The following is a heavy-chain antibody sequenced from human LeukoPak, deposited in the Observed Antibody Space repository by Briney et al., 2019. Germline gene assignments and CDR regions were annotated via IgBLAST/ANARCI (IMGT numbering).Heavy chain of an antibody. CDR3: ARDGADDFWSGYLFSGRGAFDI. D-gene: IGHD3-3*01. J-gene: IGHJ3*02. CDR1: GGSISSYY. V-gene: IGHV4-4*07. Sequence: SETLSLTCTVSGGSISSYYWSWIRQPAGKGLEWIGRIYTSGSTNYNPSLKSRVTMSVDTSKNQFSLKLSSVTAADTAVYYCARDGADDFWSGYLFSGRGAFDIWGQGTMVTVSS. CDR2: IYTSGST.